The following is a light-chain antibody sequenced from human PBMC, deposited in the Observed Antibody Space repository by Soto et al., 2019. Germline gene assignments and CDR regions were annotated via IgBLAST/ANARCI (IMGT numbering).Light chain of an antibody. CDR1: GSNIGAGYA. J-gene: IGLJ2*01. Sequence: QSVLTQPPSMSGAPGQRVTISCTGSGSNIGAGYAVHWYRQFPGTAPKLLIFDNNNRPAGVPDRLSGSKSGTSASLTITGLQAEDEADYYCQSYDATLSVVVFGGGTKLTVL. CDR2: DNN. CDR3: QSYDATLSVVV. V-gene: IGLV1-40*01.